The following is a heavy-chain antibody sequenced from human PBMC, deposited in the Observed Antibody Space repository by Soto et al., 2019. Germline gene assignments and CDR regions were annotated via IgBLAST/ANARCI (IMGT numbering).Heavy chain of an antibody. Sequence: QVQLQESGPGLVKPSQTLSLTCTVSGGSISSGGYYWSWIRQHPGKGLEWIGYIDYSGSTYYNPSRKRLVNNTVDTSKNQFSLKHSSVTAGATAVYYCAGGRRVNPQAPWLDPWGQGTLVTVSS. V-gene: IGHV4-31*01. CDR3: AGGRRVNPQAPWLDP. D-gene: IGHD6-13*01. CDR2: IDYSGST. J-gene: IGHJ5*02. CDR1: GGSISSGGYY.